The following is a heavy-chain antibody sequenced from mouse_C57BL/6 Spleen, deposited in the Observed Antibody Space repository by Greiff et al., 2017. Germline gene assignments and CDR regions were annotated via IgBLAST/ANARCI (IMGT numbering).Heavy chain of an antibody. D-gene: IGHD1-1*01. CDR2: INPNNGGT. V-gene: IGHV1-22*01. Sequence: VQLQQSGPELVKPGASVKMSCKASGYTFTDYNMHWVKQSHGKSLEWIGYINPNNGGTSYNQQFKGKATLTVNKSSSTAYMERRSLTSEDSAVYDCARAGLDGSSYKDYWGQGTTLTVSS. CDR1: GYTFTDYN. J-gene: IGHJ2*01. CDR3: ARAGLDGSSYKDY.